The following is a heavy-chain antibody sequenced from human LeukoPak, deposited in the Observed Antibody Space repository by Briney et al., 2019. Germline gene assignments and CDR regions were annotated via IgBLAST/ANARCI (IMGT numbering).Heavy chain of an antibody. D-gene: IGHD6-13*01. CDR2: MNPDSGDT. J-gene: IGHJ4*02. CDR3: ARGAAVGQTRDY. Sequence: ASVKVSCKASGYTFTGYYTHWVRQAPGQGLEWMGRMNPDSGDTNYAQKFTGRVAMTRDTSISTAYMELSSLRSDDTAMYYCARGAAVGQTRDYWGQGTLVTVSS. V-gene: IGHV1-2*06. CDR1: GYTFTGYY.